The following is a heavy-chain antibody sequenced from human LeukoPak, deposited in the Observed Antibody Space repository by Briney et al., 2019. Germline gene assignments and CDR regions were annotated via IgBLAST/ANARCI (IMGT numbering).Heavy chain of an antibody. Sequence: GRSLRLSCAASGFTFDDYAMHWVRQAPGKGLEWVSGISWNSGSIGYADSVKGRFTISRDNAKNSLYLQMNSLRTEDTALYYCAKDFYQLLFFFDYWGQGTLVTVSS. J-gene: IGHJ4*02. CDR2: ISWNSGSI. V-gene: IGHV3-9*01. D-gene: IGHD2-2*01. CDR1: GFTFDDYA. CDR3: AKDFYQLLFFFDY.